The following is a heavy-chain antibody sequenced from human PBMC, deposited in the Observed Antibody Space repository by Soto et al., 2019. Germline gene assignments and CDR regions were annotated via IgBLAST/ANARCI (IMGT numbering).Heavy chain of an antibody. J-gene: IGHJ4*02. CDR2: ISNDGRKK. CDR3: AKVPLRPSYFDY. V-gene: IGHV3-30*18. CDR1: GFIFSNYG. D-gene: IGHD4-17*01. Sequence: QVQLVDSGGGVVQPGRSLRLSCAASGFIFSNYGMHWVRQAPGKGLEWVALISNDGRKKYYEDSVKGRFIISRDNSKITLYLEMTSLRAEDTAVYYCAKVPLRPSYFDYWGQGTLVIVSS.